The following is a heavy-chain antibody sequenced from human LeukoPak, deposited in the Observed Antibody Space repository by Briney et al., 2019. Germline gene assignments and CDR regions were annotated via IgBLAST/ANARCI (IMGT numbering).Heavy chain of an antibody. CDR2: MNPNSGNT. D-gene: IGHD3-10*01. CDR3: ARGSSHTVGDFDY. J-gene: IGHJ4*02. Sequence: SVKVSCKASGYTFTSYDINWVRQATGQGLEWMGWMNPNSGNTGYAQKFQGRVTMTRNTSISTAYMELSSLRSEDTAVYYCARGSSHTVGDFDYWGQGTLVTVSS. CDR1: GYTFTSYD. V-gene: IGHV1-8*01.